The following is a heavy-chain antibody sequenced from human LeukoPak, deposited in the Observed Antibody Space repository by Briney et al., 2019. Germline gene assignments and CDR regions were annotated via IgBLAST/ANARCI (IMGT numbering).Heavy chain of an antibody. CDR1: GFTFSSYA. D-gene: IGHD3-22*01. CDR2: ISGSGGST. CDR3: AKDTDSSGYIPIDAFGI. V-gene: IGHV3-23*01. Sequence: PGGSLRLSCAASGFTFSSYAMSWVRQAPGKGLEWVSAISGSGGSTYYADSVKGRFTISRDNSKNTLYLQMNSLRAEDTAVYYCAKDTDSSGYIPIDAFGIWGQGTMVTVSS. J-gene: IGHJ3*02.